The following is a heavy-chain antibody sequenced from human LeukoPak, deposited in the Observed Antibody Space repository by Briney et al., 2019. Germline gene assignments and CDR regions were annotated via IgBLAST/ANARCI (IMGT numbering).Heavy chain of an antibody. CDR3: ARDVGEYCSGGRCRYYYGMDV. V-gene: IGHV4-30-4*01. D-gene: IGHD2-15*01. Sequence: SETLSLSGTFACGSISSGDYYWSWIRQPPGKGLEGIGYIYYSGSTYYNASLKSRVTISVDTSKNQFSLNLSSVTAADKDVYYCARDVGEYCSGGRCRYYYGMDVWGKGTTVTVSS. J-gene: IGHJ6*04. CDR1: CGSISSGDYY. CDR2: IYYSGST.